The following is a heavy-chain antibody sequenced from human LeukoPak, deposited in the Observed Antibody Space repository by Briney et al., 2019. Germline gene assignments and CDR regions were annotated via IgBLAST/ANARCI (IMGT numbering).Heavy chain of an antibody. D-gene: IGHD3-10*01. CDR3: AKGPGYFDY. V-gene: IGHV3-23*01. CDR1: RFTFSTYA. Sequence: GGSLRLSCAASRFTFSTYALTWVRQAPGKGLEWVSTTSGSGGSTYYADSVKGRFTISRDNSKNTLYLQMNSLRAEDTAVYYCAKGPGYFDYWGQETLVTVSS. CDR2: TSGSGGST. J-gene: IGHJ4*02.